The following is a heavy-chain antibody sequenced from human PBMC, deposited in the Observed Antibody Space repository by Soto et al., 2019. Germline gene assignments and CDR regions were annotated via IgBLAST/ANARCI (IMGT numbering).Heavy chain of an antibody. CDR3: ARDRGSGLDY. J-gene: IGHJ4*02. V-gene: IGHV1-46*03. Sequence: ASVKVSCKSSGYTFTTYPIHWVRQAPGQRLEWMGRINPGGGSTRYAQKFQGRVTMTRDTSTSTVYMELSSLRSEDTAVYYCARDRGSGLDYWGQGTLVTVS. CDR1: GYTFTTYP. CDR2: INPGGGST. D-gene: IGHD6-19*01.